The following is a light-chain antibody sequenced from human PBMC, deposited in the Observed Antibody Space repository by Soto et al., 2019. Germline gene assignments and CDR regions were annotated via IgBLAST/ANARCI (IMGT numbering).Light chain of an antibody. Sequence: EIVMTQSPATLSVSPGERAALSCRASQSVSSNFAWYQQKPGQAPRLLIYGASTRATVIPARFSGSGSGTEFTLTISGLQTEDLAVYYCQQYNNWPYTFGQGTKLEIK. CDR2: GAS. CDR1: QSVSSN. J-gene: IGKJ2*01. CDR3: QQYNNWPYT. V-gene: IGKV3-15*01.